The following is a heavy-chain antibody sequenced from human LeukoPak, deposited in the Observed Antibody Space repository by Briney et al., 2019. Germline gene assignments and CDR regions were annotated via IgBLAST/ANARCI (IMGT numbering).Heavy chain of an antibody. V-gene: IGHV4-59*01. CDR3: ARGRYSYGGAVGDYFDY. J-gene: IGHJ4*02. Sequence: SETLSLTCSVSDDSITMYYWTWIRQPPGKGLEWIGYVDHTGSTNFNPSLNGRVSISRDTTKNQFSLKLSSVTAADTAVYYCARGRYSYGGAVGDYFDYWGQGTLVTVSS. CDR2: VDHTGST. CDR1: DDSITMYY. D-gene: IGHD5-18*01.